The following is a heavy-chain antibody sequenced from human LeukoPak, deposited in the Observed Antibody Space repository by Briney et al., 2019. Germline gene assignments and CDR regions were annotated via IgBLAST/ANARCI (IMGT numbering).Heavy chain of an antibody. CDR2: IKQDGSEK. D-gene: IGHD2-2*01. CDR3: ARGAGYCSSANCRDYYYMDV. CDR1: GFAFSSYN. J-gene: IGHJ6*03. Sequence: GGSLRLSCAASGFAFSSYNMNWVRQAPGKGLEWVANIKQDGSEKHYVDSVKGRITISRDNAKNSVDLQMNSLRAEDTAVYYCARGAGYCSSANCRDYYYMDVWGKGTTVTVSS. V-gene: IGHV3-7*01.